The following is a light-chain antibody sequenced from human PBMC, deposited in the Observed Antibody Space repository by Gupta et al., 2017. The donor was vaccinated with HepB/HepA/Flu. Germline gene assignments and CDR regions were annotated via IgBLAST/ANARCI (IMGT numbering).Light chain of an antibody. Sequence: QSAPTQPASVSGSPGQSITISCTGTSSDIRGYNYVSWYQQHPGKAPKLMIYDVSNRPSGVSNRFSGSKSGNTASLTISGLQAEDEADYYCSSYTSSSTWVFGGGTKLTVL. J-gene: IGLJ3*02. CDR3: SSYTSSSTWV. CDR2: DVS. CDR1: SSDIRGYNY. V-gene: IGLV2-14*01.